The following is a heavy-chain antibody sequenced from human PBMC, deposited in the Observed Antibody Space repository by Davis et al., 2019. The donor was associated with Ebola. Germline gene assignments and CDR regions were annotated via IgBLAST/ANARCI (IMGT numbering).Heavy chain of an antibody. J-gene: IGHJ6*03. Sequence: PSETLSLTCTVSGGSVSSGSYYWSWIRQPPGKGLEWIGYIYYSGSTNYNPSLKSRVTISVDTSKNQFSLKLSSVTAADTAVYYCARGADFWSGYPGPYYMDVWGKGTTVTVSS. D-gene: IGHD3-3*01. V-gene: IGHV4-61*01. CDR1: GGSVSSGSYY. CDR2: IYYSGST. CDR3: ARGADFWSGYPGPYYMDV.